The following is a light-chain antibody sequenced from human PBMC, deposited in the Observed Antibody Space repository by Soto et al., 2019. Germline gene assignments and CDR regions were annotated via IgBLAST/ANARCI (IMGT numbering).Light chain of an antibody. CDR2: WSS. CDR3: QQYQSPPFT. J-gene: IGKJ3*01. Sequence: DIEMTQSPDSLSVSLGERATINCRSSQSVLHSFNGNNYISWYQQKPGQPPKLLIYWSSTRESGVPDRFIGSGSGTDFALTLSSLPAEDLAVYYCQQYQSPPFTFGPWTIVHIK. CDR1: QSVLHSFNGNNY. V-gene: IGKV4-1*01.